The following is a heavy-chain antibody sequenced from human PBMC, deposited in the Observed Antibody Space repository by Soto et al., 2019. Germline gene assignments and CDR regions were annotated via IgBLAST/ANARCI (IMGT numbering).Heavy chain of an antibody. Sequence: GGSLRLSCAASGFTFSSYAMHWVRQAPGKGLEYVSAISSNGGSTYYANSVKGRFTISRDNSKNTLYLQMGSLRAEDMAVYYCARGVAAPNSLLDYWGQGTLVTVSS. CDR2: ISSNGGST. CDR1: GFTFSSYA. V-gene: IGHV3-64*01. CDR3: ARGVAAPNSLLDY. D-gene: IGHD6-13*01. J-gene: IGHJ4*02.